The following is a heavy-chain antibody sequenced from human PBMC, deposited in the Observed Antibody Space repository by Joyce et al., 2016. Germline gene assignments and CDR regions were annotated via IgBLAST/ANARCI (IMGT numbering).Heavy chain of an antibody. CDR2: IYFSGST. V-gene: IGHV4-30-4*01. CDR1: GGSISSGDYY. Sequence: QVQLQESGPGLVKRSQTLSLTCTVSGGSISSGDYYWSWVRQSPGKGLEWIGYIYFSGSTHRNTSLKSRLTISADTSKNQFSLKVRSVTAADTAVYYCARGNGDFWSGYYNYFDYWGQGILVTVSS. J-gene: IGHJ4*02. CDR3: ARGNGDFWSGYYNYFDY. D-gene: IGHD3-3*01.